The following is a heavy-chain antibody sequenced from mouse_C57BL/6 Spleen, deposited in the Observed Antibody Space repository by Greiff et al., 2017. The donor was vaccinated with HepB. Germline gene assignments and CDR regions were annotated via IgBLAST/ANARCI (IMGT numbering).Heavy chain of an antibody. V-gene: IGHV1-50*01. D-gene: IGHD5-1*01. Sequence: QVQLQQPGAELVKPGASVKLSCKASGYTFTSYWMQWVKQRPGQGLEWIGEIDPSDSYTNYNQKFKGKATLTVDTSSSTAYMQLSSLTSEDSAVYYCAREGTYYFDYWGQGTTLTVSS. CDR3: AREGTYYFDY. CDR2: IDPSDSYT. J-gene: IGHJ2*01. CDR1: GYTFTSYW.